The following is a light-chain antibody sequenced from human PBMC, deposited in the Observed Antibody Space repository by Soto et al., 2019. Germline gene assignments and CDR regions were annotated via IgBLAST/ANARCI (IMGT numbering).Light chain of an antibody. J-gene: IGKJ5*01. CDR3: KKLNSYPRT. Sequence: DIQLTQSPSFLSASVGDRVTITCRASQGISSYLAWYQQKPGKAPKLLIYAASTLQSGVPSRFSGSGSGTEFTLTISSLQPEDFATYSCKKLNSYPRTFGQGTRLAIK. V-gene: IGKV1-9*01. CDR1: QGISSY. CDR2: AAS.